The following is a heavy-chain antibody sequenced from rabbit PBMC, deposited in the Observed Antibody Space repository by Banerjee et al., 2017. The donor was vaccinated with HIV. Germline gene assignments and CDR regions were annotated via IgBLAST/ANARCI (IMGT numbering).Heavy chain of an antibody. J-gene: IGHJ4*01. CDR1: GFSFSSGYY. Sequence: QEQLEESGGGLVQPEGSLTLTCKASGFSFSSGYYMCWVRQAPGKGLEWIGCIGTGSGSTYYASWAQGRFTISKTSSTTVTLQVTSLTAADTATYFCARVDAGGSPFNLWGPGTLVTVS. V-gene: IGHV1S45*01. CDR3: ARVDAGGSPFNL. CDR2: IGTGSGST. D-gene: IGHD8-1*01.